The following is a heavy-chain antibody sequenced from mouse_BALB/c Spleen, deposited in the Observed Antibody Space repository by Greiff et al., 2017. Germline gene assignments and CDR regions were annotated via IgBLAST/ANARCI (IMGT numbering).Heavy chain of an antibody. Sequence: EVQRVESGPELMKPGASVKISCKASGYSFTSYYMHWVKQSHGKSLEWIGYIDPFNGGTSYNQKFKGKATLTVDKSSSTAYMHLSSLTSEDSAVYYCARGGLKSFDYWGQGTTLTVSS. J-gene: IGHJ2*01. V-gene: IGHV1S135*01. CDR2: IDPFNGGT. CDR3: ARGGLKSFDY. D-gene: IGHD1-3*01. CDR1: GYSFTSYY.